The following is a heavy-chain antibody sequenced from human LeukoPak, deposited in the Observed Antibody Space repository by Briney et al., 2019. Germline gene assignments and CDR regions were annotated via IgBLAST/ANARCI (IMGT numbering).Heavy chain of an antibody. CDR3: TRDQTPYY. V-gene: IGHV3-49*04. CDR2: IRSKIYGGTP. Sequence: GGSLRLSCTTSGFNFGDYAMTWVRQAPGKGLEWVGFIRSKIYGGTPEYAASVKGRFTISRDDSKGVAYLQMNSLKTEDTAVYYCTRDQTPYYWGQGTLVTVSS. CDR1: GFNFGDYA. J-gene: IGHJ4*02.